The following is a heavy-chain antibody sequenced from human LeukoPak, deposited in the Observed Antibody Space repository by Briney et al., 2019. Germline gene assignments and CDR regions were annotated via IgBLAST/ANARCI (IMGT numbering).Heavy chain of an antibody. D-gene: IGHD2-21*02. CDR2: ISGSGGST. Sequence: PGGSLRLSCAASGFTFSSYAMSWVRQAPGKGLEWVSAISGSGGSTYYADSVKGRFTISRDNAKNTLYLQMNSLRAEDSAVYYCAKGEVVTAIPTHFDYRGQGTLVTVSS. CDR1: GFTFSSYA. CDR3: AKGEVVTAIPTHFDY. V-gene: IGHV3-23*01. J-gene: IGHJ4*02.